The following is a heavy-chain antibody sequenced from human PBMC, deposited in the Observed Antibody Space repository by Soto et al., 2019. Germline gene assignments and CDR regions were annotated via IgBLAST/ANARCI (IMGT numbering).Heavy chain of an antibody. J-gene: IGHJ6*02. CDR1: GLTISNAW. CDR3: TTESVEGV. Sequence: EVQLVESGGGFIYPGGSLRISCAASGLTISNAWMNWVRQAPGKGLEWVGRIKTNTEGGTTDYAAAVKCRFTVSRDDSKNTQYLQINSLTTDDTAVYYYTTESVEGVWGQGTTVTVSS. D-gene: IGHD2-15*01. V-gene: IGHV3-15*07. CDR2: IKTNTEGGTT.